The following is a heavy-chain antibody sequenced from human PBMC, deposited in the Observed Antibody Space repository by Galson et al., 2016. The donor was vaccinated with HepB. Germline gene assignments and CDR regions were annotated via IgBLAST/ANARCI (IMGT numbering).Heavy chain of an antibody. D-gene: IGHD3-16*01. CDR1: GFTFRNYA. V-gene: IGHV3-23*01. J-gene: IGHJ4*02. Sequence: SLRLSCAASGFTFRNYALTWARQTPAKGLEWISGICNSGHNSYHAVSVKGRFTIPRDNSKNTRYLKMNSLSAEDTAVYFCAKASYSAEFFSDYLGPFDFWGQGTLVTVSS. CDR2: ICNSGHNS. CDR3: AKASYSAEFFSDYLGPFDF.